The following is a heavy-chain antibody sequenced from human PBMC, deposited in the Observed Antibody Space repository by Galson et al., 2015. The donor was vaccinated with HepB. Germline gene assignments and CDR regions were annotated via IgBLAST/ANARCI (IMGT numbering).Heavy chain of an antibody. D-gene: IGHD6-19*01. CDR3: VKDRQWASAPPGQSRFDY. Sequence: SLRLSCAASGFTFSSHPMHWVRQAPGKGLEYVSSISTNGGNTYYADSVRGRFTISRDNSKNALYLQMSSLRTEDTALYYCVKDRQWASAPPGQSRFDYWGQGTLVTVSS. CDR1: GFTFSSHP. J-gene: IGHJ4*01. CDR2: ISTNGGNT. V-gene: IGHV3-64D*06.